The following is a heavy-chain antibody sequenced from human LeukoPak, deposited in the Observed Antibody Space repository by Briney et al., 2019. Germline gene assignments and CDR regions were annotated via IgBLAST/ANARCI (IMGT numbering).Heavy chain of an antibody. CDR1: GGSISSYY. V-gene: IGHV4-4*07. CDR3: ARGRLAYCSSTSCYVGEDYYYGMDV. J-gene: IGHJ6*02. CDR2: IYTSGST. D-gene: IGHD2-2*01. Sequence: SETLSLTCTVSGGSISSYYWSWIRQPAGKGLEWIGRIYTSGSTNYNPSLKSRVTMSVDTSKNQFSLELSSVTAADTAVYYCARGRLAYCSSTSCYVGEDYYYGMDVWGQGTTVTVSS.